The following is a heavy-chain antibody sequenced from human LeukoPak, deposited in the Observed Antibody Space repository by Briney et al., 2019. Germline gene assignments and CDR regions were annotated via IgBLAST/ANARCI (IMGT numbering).Heavy chain of an antibody. CDR2: IYYSGST. CDR3: AKAPGLTEHYFDY. CDR1: GGSISSDDYY. D-gene: IGHD1-26*01. J-gene: IGHJ4*02. V-gene: IGHV4-30-4*08. Sequence: SQTLSLTCTVSGGSISSDDYYWSWIRQPPGKGLEWIGYIYYSGSTYYNPSLKSRVTISVDTSRSQFSLKLSSVTAADTAVYYCAKAPGLTEHYFDYWGQGTLVTVSS.